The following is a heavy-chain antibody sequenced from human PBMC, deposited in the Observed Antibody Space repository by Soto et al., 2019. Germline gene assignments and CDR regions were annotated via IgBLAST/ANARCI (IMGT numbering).Heavy chain of an antibody. CDR1: GFTFSSYD. D-gene: IGHD2-21*01. Sequence: PGGSLRLSCAASGFTFSSYDMHWVRQATGKGLEWVSAIGTAGDTYYPGSVKGRFTISRENAKNSLYLQMNSLRAGDTAVYYCARASTYSKYYYYCSGMDVWGQGTTVTVSS. J-gene: IGHJ6*02. V-gene: IGHV3-13*04. CDR2: IGTAGDT. CDR3: ARASTYSKYYYYCSGMDV.